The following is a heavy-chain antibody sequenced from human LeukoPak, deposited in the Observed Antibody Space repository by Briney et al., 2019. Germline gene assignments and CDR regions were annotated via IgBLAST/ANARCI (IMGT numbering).Heavy chain of an antibody. CDR1: GFTVSSNY. D-gene: IGHD3-10*01. J-gene: IGHJ4*02. Sequence: PGGSLRLSCAAAGFTVSSNYMSWVRQASGKGLEWVGRIRSKANSYATAYAASVKGRFTISRDDSKNTAYLQMNSLKTEDTALYYCTRHFGNGGFDYWGQGTLVTVSS. CDR2: IRSKANSYAT. CDR3: TRHFGNGGFDY. V-gene: IGHV3-73*01.